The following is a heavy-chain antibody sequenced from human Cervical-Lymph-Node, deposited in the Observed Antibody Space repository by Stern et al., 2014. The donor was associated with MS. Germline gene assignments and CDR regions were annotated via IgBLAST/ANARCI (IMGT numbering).Heavy chain of an antibody. CDR3: ARDRGYCSGRSCYAIDWFDP. CDR2: IIPVLGTP. V-gene: IGHV1-69*01. J-gene: IGHJ5*02. CDR1: GGTFSSYA. D-gene: IGHD2-15*01. Sequence: VQLVESGAEVKKPGSSVKVSCKASGGTFSSYAFSWVRQAPGQGLEWMGGIIPVLGTPTYAQKFQGRVTITADESTSTVYMELRSLRSEDTAVYYCARDRGYCSGRSCYAIDWFDPWGQGALVTVSS.